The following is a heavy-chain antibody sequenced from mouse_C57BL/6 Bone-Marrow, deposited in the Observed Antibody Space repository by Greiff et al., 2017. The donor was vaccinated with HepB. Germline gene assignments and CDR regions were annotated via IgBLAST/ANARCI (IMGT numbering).Heavy chain of an antibody. CDR1: GYTFTSYW. J-gene: IGHJ4*01. D-gene: IGHD1-1*01. CDR2: IHPNSGST. V-gene: IGHV1-64*01. Sequence: QVQLQQSGAELVKPGASVKLSCKASGYTFTSYWMHWVKQRPGQGLEWIGMIHPNSGSTNYNEKFKSKATLTVDKSSSTAYMQLSSLTSEDSAVYYCARSTTVVALYYAMDYWGQGTSVTVSS. CDR3: ARSTTVVALYYAMDY.